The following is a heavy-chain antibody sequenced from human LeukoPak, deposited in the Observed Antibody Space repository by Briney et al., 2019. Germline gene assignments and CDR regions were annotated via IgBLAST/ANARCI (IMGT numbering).Heavy chain of an antibody. CDR2: IKQDGSEK. D-gene: IGHD3-3*01. V-gene: IGHV3-7*01. CDR3: ARVRFFNYYYFDY. Sequence: GGSQRLSCAASGFTFSSYWMSWVRQAPGKGLEWVANIKQDGSEKYYVDSVKGRFTISRDDAKNSLYLQMNSLRAEDTAVYYCARVRFFNYYYFDYWGQGTLVTVSS. J-gene: IGHJ4*02. CDR1: GFTFSSYW.